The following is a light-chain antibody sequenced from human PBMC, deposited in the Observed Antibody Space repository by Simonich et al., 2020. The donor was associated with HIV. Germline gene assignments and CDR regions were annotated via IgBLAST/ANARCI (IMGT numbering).Light chain of an antibody. CDR2: GAS. V-gene: IGKV3-15*01. CDR3: QQYRNWPPT. J-gene: IGKJ4*01. Sequence: EIVLTQSPGTLSVSPGERATLSCRASQSVGSRLAWYQQEPGQAPRLLIYGASTRATGIPARFSGSGSGTEFTLTISSLQSEDFAVYYCQQYRNWPPTFGGGTKVEI. CDR1: QSVGSR.